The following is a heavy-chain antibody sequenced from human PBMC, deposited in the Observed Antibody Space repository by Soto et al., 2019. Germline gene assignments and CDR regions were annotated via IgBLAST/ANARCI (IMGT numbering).Heavy chain of an antibody. CDR1: GGSISSSSYY. J-gene: IGHJ4*02. V-gene: IGHV4-39*02. CDR3: AREGGGYCSGGSCPVDY. D-gene: IGHD2-15*01. Sequence: QLQLQESGPGLVKPSETLSLTCTVSGGSISSSSYYWGWIRQPPGKGLEWIGSIYYRGNTYYNPSLKVRVTIPGDKSKNQFSLTLSSVTAAETAVYYCAREGGGYCSGGSCPVDYWGQGTLVTVSS. CDR2: IYYRGNT.